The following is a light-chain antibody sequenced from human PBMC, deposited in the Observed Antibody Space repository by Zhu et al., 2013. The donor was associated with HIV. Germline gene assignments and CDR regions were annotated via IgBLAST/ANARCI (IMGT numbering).Light chain of an antibody. Sequence: EIVLTQSPGTLSLSPGERATLSCRASQSVTGIYLAWYQQKPGQAPSLLIYSASSRATGIPDRFSGSGSGTDFTLTISRLEPEDFAVYYCQQYASSLGYSFGQGTKLEIK. CDR2: SAS. J-gene: IGKJ2*03. CDR3: QQYASSLGYS. V-gene: IGKV3-20*01. CDR1: QSVTGIY.